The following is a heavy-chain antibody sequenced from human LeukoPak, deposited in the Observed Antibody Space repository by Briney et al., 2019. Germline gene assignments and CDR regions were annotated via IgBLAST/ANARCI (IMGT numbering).Heavy chain of an antibody. Sequence: ASVKVSCKASGYTFTSYAMNWVRQAPGQGLEWTGWINTNTGNPTYAQGFTGRFVFSLDTSVSTAYLQISSLKAEDTAVYYCARTSGIVGATTRGDFDYWGQGTLVTVSS. CDR3: ARTSGIVGATTRGDFDY. J-gene: IGHJ4*02. CDR1: GYTFTSYA. CDR2: INTNTGNP. D-gene: IGHD1-26*01. V-gene: IGHV7-4-1*02.